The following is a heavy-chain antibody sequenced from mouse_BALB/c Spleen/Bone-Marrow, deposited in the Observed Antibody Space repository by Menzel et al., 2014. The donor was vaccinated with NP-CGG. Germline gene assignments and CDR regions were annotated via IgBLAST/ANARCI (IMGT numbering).Heavy chain of an antibody. CDR1: GFNIKDTY. CDR3: ATMITNWYFDV. V-gene: IGHV14-3*02. CDR2: IDPANGNT. D-gene: IGHD2-4*01. J-gene: IGHJ1*01. Sequence: EVQLQQSGAELVKPGASVKLSCTASGFNIKDTYMHWVKQRPEQGLEWIGRIDPANGNTKYDPKFQGKATITADTSSNTAYLQLISLTSEDTACYYCATMITNWYFDVWGAGTTVTVSS.